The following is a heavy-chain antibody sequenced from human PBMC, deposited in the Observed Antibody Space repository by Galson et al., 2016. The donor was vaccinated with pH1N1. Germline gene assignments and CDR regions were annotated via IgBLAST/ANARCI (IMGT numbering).Heavy chain of an antibody. Sequence: SLRLSCAASGFSFDTYAMHWVRQAPGKGLEWVPFISYNGNDQSYADSLKGRFTISRDNSKNTLYLQVNSLRTEDTAVFYCAREDWSYADTYYNGMDVWGQGTLVTVSS. V-gene: IGHV3-30-3*01. D-gene: IGHD3-16*01. CDR2: ISYNGNDQ. CDR3: AREDWSYADTYYNGMDV. J-gene: IGHJ6*02. CDR1: GFSFDTYA.